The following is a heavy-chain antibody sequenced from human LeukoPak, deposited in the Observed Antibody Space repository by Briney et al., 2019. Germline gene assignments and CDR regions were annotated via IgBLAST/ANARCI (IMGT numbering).Heavy chain of an antibody. CDR1: GFTLSSYA. V-gene: IGHV3-23*01. Sequence: GGSLRLSCAASGFTLSSYAMSWVRQAPGKGLEWVSAISGSGGSTYYADSVKGRFTISRDNSKNTLYLQMNSLRAEDTAVYYCAKGGDIVVVVAASWFDPWGQGTLVTVSS. CDR3: AKGGDIVVVVAASWFDP. J-gene: IGHJ5*02. CDR2: ISGSGGST. D-gene: IGHD2-15*01.